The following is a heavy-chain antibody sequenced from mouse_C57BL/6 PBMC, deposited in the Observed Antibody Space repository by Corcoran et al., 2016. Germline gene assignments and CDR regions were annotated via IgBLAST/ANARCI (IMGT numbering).Heavy chain of an antibody. V-gene: IGHV1-80*01. CDR3: ARGSSGYSYYAMDY. Sequence: QVQLQQSGAELVKPGASVKISCKASGYAFSSYWMNWVKQRPGKGLEWIGQIYPGDGDTNYNGKFKGKATLTADKSSSTAYMQLSSLTSEDSAVYFCARGSSGYSYYAMDYWGQGTSVTVSS. CDR1: GYAFSSYW. J-gene: IGHJ4*01. CDR2: IYPGDGDT. D-gene: IGHD3-2*02.